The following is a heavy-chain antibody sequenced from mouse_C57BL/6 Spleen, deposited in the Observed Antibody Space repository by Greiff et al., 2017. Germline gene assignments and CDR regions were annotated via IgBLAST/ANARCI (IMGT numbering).Heavy chain of an antibody. Sequence: ESGPGLVKPSQSLSLTCSVTGYSITSGYYWNWIRQFPGNKLEWMGYISYDGSNNYNPSLKNRISITRDTSKNQFFLKLNSVTTEDTATYYWASSSWRYFDVWGTGTTVTVSS. CDR2: ISYDGSN. V-gene: IGHV3-6*01. CDR1: GYSITSGYY. CDR3: ASSSWRYFDV. J-gene: IGHJ1*03. D-gene: IGHD1-1*01.